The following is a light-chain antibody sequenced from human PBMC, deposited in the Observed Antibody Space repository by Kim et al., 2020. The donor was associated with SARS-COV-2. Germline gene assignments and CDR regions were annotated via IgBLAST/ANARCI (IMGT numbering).Light chain of an antibody. V-gene: IGLV1-44*01. Sequence: PGQRVTISCSGSSSNSGSYVVHWYQQFPGKAPTLLIYGNDQRPSEVPDRFSASKSGTSASLAISGLQSEDEADYYCASWDDSLNGLFGGGTQLTVL. CDR1: SSNSGSYV. CDR2: GND. CDR3: ASWDDSLNGL. J-gene: IGLJ2*01.